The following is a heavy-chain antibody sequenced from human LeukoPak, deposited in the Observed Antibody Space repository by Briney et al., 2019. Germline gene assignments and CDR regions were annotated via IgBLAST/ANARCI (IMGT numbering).Heavy chain of an antibody. V-gene: IGHV3-21*01. CDR2: ISSSSSYI. D-gene: IGHD5-18*01. CDR1: GFTFSSYS. CDR3: XXXXXXXVDTAMVGNFDY. J-gene: IGHJ4*02. Sequence: CXASGFTFSSYSMNWVRQAPGKGLEWVSSISSSSSYIYYADSVKGRFTISRDNAKNSLYLQMNSLRAEDTAVYYXXXXXXXXVDTAMVGNFDYWGQGTLVTVSS.